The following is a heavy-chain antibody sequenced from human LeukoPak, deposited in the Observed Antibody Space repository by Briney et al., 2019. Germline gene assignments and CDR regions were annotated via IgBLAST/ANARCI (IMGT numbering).Heavy chain of an antibody. CDR2: TSAQHGQT. V-gene: IGHV1-18*01. CDR1: GYSENFYG. J-gene: IGHJ4*02. CDR3: AGSLGYCTSNFCYLKY. Sequence: ASVKVSCKTSGYSENFYGITWVRQVAGQGLEWMGWTSAQHGQTEYAPNSQDRVTMTTDTYTNTAYMELRSLRSDDTAVYYCAGSLGYCTSNFCYLKYWGQGTLVTVSS. D-gene: IGHD2-2*01.